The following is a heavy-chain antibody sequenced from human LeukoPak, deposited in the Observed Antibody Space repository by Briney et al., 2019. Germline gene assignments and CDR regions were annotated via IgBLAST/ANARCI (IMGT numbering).Heavy chain of an antibody. Sequence: GASVKLSCKAAGYIVSNYVLHWVRQAPGQGLEGMGIIDPLGCSRNYAQKFNGRGTITRDTPTTAVNKARSSLITKDTDMSYCVXANGDYYHYTMDVWGQGTTVTVSS. D-gene: IGHD4-17*01. J-gene: IGHJ6*02. CDR1: GYIVSNYV. CDR2: IDPLGCSR. CDR3: VXANGDYYHYTMDV. V-gene: IGHV1-46*01.